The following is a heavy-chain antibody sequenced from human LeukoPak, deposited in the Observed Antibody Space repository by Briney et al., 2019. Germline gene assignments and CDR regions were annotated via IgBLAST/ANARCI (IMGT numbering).Heavy chain of an antibody. V-gene: IGHV3-9*01. J-gene: IGHJ6*02. CDR3: AKDIGFGELFLYGMDV. CDR2: ISWNSGSI. D-gene: IGHD3-10*01. Sequence: PGGSLRLSCAASGFTFDDYAMHWVRQAPGKALEGVSGISWNSGSIGYADSVKGRFTISRDNAKNSLYLQMNSLRAEDTALYYCAKDIGFGELFLYGMDVWGQGTTVTVSS. CDR1: GFTFDDYA.